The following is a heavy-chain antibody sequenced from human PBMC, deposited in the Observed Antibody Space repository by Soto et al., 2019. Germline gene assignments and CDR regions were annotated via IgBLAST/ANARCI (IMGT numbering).Heavy chain of an antibody. CDR1: GGSISSGDYY. J-gene: IGHJ6*02. CDR3: ARADYSPPYYWYGMDV. Sequence: QVQLQESGPGLVKPSQTLSLTCTVSGGSISSGDYYWSWIRQPPGKGLEWIGYIYYSGSTYYNPSLTSRVTISVDTSKNQFSLKLSSVTAADTAVYYCARADYSPPYYWYGMDVWGQGTTVTVSS. CDR2: IYYSGST. D-gene: IGHD4-4*01. V-gene: IGHV4-30-4*01.